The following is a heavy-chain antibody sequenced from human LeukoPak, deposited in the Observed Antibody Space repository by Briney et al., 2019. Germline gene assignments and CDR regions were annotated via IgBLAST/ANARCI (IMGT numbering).Heavy chain of an antibody. CDR1: GGSISSGSYY. CDR3: AREEVYDFWSGYIDLFDY. V-gene: IGHV4-61*02. D-gene: IGHD3-3*01. J-gene: IGHJ4*02. CDR2: IYTSGST. Sequence: SETLSLTCTVSGGSISSGSYYWSWIRQPAGTGLEWIGRIYTSGSTNYNPSLKSRVTISVDTSKNQFSLKLSSVTAADTAVYYCAREEVYDFWSGYIDLFDYWGQGTLVTVSS.